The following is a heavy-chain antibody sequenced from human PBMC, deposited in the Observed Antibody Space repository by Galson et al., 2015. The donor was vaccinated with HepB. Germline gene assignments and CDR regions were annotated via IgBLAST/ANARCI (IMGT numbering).Heavy chain of an antibody. CDR1: GFTFSSYS. Sequence: SLRLSCAASGFTFSSYSMNWVRQAPGKGLEWVSYISSSSGTIYYADSVKGRFTISRDNAKNSLYLQMNSLRDEDTAVYYCARTKYSSSPNWPGPWGQGTLVTVSS. CDR2: ISSSSGTI. D-gene: IGHD6-13*01. V-gene: IGHV3-48*02. CDR3: ARTKYSSSPNWPGP. J-gene: IGHJ5*02.